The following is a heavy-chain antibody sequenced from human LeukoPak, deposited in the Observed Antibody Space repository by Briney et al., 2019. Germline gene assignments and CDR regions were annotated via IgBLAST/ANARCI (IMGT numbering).Heavy chain of an antibody. J-gene: IGHJ6*03. D-gene: IGHD2-15*01. V-gene: IGHV3-23*01. Sequence: GGSLRLSCAASGFTFSSYAVTWVRQAPGKGLQWVSAISGGGGGTYYADSVKGRFTISRDNSRNTLYLQMNSLRADDTAVYYCAKAGSKLLQYFFYMDVWGKGTTVTVSS. CDR1: GFTFSSYA. CDR2: ISGGGGGT. CDR3: AKAGSKLLQYFFYMDV.